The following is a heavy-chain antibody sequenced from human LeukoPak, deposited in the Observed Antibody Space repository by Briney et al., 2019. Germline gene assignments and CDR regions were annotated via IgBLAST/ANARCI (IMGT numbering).Heavy chain of an antibody. J-gene: IGHJ4*02. CDR3: ARERRYCSGVNCYSGLDY. Sequence: PGGSLRLSCAASGLTVSSNYLNWVRQAPGKGLEWVSIIYSSGNTYYADSVKGRFIISRDNSKNTLYLQMTSLRLEDTAVYYCARERRYCSGVNCYSGLDYWGQGTRVTVPS. D-gene: IGHD2-15*01. CDR2: IYSSGNT. CDR1: GLTVSSNY. V-gene: IGHV3-53*01.